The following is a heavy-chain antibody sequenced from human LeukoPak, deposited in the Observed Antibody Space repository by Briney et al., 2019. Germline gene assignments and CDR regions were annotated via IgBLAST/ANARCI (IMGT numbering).Heavy chain of an antibody. Sequence: PAETQSLTCAVYGGSFSGYYWSWIRHPPGKGLEWIGEINHSRRTNYNPSLKSRVTISVDTSKNQFSPQLSSVTAADTAVYYCARRGRWLQYADYWGQGTLVTVSS. D-gene: IGHD5-24*01. CDR2: INHSRRT. CDR1: GGSFSGYY. J-gene: IGHJ4*02. CDR3: ARRGRWLQYADY. V-gene: IGHV4-34*01.